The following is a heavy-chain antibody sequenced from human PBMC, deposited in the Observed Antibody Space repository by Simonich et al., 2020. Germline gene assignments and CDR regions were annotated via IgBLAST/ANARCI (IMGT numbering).Heavy chain of an antibody. Sequence: QVQLVQSGAEVKKPGASVKVSCKASGYTFTGYSMHWVRQAPGQGLEWMGWINPNSGGTNYEQKFQGRGTMTRDTSISTAYMELSRLRSDDTAVYYCARVPPTSGSYYYYYYYMDVWGKGTTVTVSS. CDR3: ARVPPTSGSYYYYYYYMDV. J-gene: IGHJ6*03. D-gene: IGHD1-26*01. CDR2: INPNSGGT. CDR1: GYTFTGYS. V-gene: IGHV1-2*02.